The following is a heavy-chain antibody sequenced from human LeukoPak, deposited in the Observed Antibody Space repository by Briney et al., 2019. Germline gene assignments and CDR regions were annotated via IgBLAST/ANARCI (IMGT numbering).Heavy chain of an antibody. Sequence: GGSLRLSCAASGFTFSSYSMNWVRQAPGKGLEWVSYISSSSSTIYYADSVKGRFTISRDNAKNSLYLQMNSLRAEDTAVYYCATRSGSYLDAFDIWGQGTMVTVSS. J-gene: IGHJ3*02. V-gene: IGHV3-48*01. CDR1: GFTFSSYS. D-gene: IGHD1-26*01. CDR3: ATRSGSYLDAFDI. CDR2: ISSSSSTI.